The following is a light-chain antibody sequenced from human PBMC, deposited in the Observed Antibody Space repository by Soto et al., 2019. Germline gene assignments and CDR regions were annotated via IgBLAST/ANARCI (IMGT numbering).Light chain of an antibody. CDR1: QGISRW. J-gene: IGKJ3*01. CDR2: SAS. Sequence: DIPMTQLPSSMSASVGDRVTITCRASQGISRWLAWYHQKPGKAPNLLIYSASTLHSGVPARFSGSVSGTDFTLTLSSLKPQGFATYYCQQANSFPLTFGPRTKVDMK. CDR3: QQANSFPLT. V-gene: IGKV1-12*01.